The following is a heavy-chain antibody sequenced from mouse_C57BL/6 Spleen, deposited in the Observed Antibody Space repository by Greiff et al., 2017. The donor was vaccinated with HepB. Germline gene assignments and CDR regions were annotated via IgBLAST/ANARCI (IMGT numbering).Heavy chain of an antibody. Sequence: VQLQQSGAELARPGASVKLSCKASGYTFTSYGISWVKQRTGQGLEWIGEIYPRSGNTYYNEKFKGKATLTEDKSSSTAYMELRSLTSEDSAVYFSARDYGSSQYFDYWGQGTTLTVSS. CDR3: ARDYGSSQYFDY. CDR1: GYTFTSYG. D-gene: IGHD1-1*01. V-gene: IGHV1-81*01. CDR2: IYPRSGNT. J-gene: IGHJ2*01.